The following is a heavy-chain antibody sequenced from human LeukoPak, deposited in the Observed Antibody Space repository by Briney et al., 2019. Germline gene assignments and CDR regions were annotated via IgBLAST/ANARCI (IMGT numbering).Heavy chain of an antibody. Sequence: GGSLRLSCAASGFTVSSNYMNWVRQAPGKGLEWVSVIYSGGNTYYADSVKGRFTISRDNSKNTLYLQMNSLRAEDTAVYFCARGREGYSAYPPGLFDYWGQGTLVTASS. CDR1: GFTVSSNY. D-gene: IGHD5-12*01. J-gene: IGHJ4*02. CDR3: ARGREGYSAYPPGLFDY. V-gene: IGHV3-53*01. CDR2: IYSGGNT.